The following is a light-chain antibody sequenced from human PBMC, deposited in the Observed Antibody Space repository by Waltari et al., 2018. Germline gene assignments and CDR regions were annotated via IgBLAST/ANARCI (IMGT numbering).Light chain of an antibody. CDR2: AVS. CDR3: CSYAGGNNLL. CDR1: NSDVGGYDF. Sequence: QSALTQPPSPSGPPGQSVPISCTGTNSDVGGYDFVSWYQQHPGKAPKLMIYAVSKRPSGVPDRFSGSKSGNTASLTVSGLQADDEADYYCCSYAGGNNLLFGGGTKLTVL. J-gene: IGLJ2*01. V-gene: IGLV2-8*01.